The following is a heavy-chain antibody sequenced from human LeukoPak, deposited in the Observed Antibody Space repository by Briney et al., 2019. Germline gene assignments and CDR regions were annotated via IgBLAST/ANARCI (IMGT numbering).Heavy chain of an antibody. CDR1: GGSISSYY. Sequence: SETLSLTCTVSGGSISSYYSSWIRQPPGKGLEWIGEINHSGSTNYNPSLKSRVTISVDTSKNQFSLKLSSVTAADTAVYYCAISRGCSYGMTFDYWGQGTLVTVSS. J-gene: IGHJ4*02. CDR2: INHSGST. D-gene: IGHD5-18*01. CDR3: AISRGCSYGMTFDY. V-gene: IGHV4-34*01.